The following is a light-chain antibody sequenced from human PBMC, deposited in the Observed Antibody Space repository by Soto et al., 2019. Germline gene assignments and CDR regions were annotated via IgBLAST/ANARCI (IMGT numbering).Light chain of an antibody. CDR3: QQYGSSPLPLT. CDR2: GAS. J-gene: IGKJ4*01. Sequence: IVLTQSPGTLSLSPGERATLSCRASQGVSSSYLAWYQQKPGQAPRLLIYGASSRDTGIPDRFSGSGYGTDFPLPISRLEPEDFAVYYCQQYGSSPLPLTFRGGTKVEIK. CDR1: QGVSSSY. V-gene: IGKV3-20*01.